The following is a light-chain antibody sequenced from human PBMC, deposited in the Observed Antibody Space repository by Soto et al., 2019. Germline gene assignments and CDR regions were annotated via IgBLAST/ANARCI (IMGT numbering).Light chain of an antibody. CDR1: SSNIGSNT. CDR2: SSD. Sequence: QSVLTQPPSMSGTPGQRVTISCSGTSSNIGSNTVNWYQQLPGTATKLLIYSSDQRPSGVPGRVSGSKSGTSASLSISGLQPEYEADYYYAAWHDTRNGWVFGGGTKLTVL. J-gene: IGLJ3*02. CDR3: AAWHDTRNGWV. V-gene: IGLV1-44*01.